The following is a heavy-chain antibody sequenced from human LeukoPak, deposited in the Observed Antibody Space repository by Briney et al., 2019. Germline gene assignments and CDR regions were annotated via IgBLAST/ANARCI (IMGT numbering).Heavy chain of an antibody. CDR2: INHSGST. CDR3: ARGGGSPPFDY. D-gene: IGHD3-16*01. CDR1: GGSFSGYY. V-gene: IGHV4-34*01. J-gene: IGHJ4*02. Sequence: SETLSLTCAVYGGSFSGYYWSWIRQPPGKGLEWIGEINHSGSTNYNPSLKSRVTISVDTSKNQFSLKLSSVTAADTAVYYCARGGGSPPFDYWGQGTLVTVSS.